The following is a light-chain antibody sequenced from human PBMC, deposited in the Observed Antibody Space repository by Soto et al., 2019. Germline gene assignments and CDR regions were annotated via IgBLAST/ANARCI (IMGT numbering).Light chain of an antibody. CDR3: HQYGNSPGT. V-gene: IGKV3-20*01. CDR1: QSVSSTY. Sequence: EIVLTQSPGTLSLSPGQRATLSCRASQSVSSTYFSWYQQKPGQAPRLLIYAASIRATAFPDRFSGIGSGTDFTLTISRLEPEDFALYYCHQYGNSPGTFGQGTKVEIK. CDR2: AAS. J-gene: IGKJ1*01.